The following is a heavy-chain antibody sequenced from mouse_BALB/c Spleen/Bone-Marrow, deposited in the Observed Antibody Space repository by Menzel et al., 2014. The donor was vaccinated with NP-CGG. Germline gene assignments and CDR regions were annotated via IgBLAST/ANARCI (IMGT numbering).Heavy chain of an antibody. D-gene: IGHD1-1*01. V-gene: IGHV5-4*02. CDR1: GFTFSDYY. CDR3: ARFYYYGSSYFDV. CDR2: ISDGGSYT. Sequence: EVKLVESGGGLVKPGGSLKLSCAASGFTFSDYYMYWVRQTPEKRLEWVATISDGGSYTYYPDSAKGRFTISRDNAKNNLYLQMSSLKSEDTAMYYCARFYYYGSSYFDVWGAGTTVTVSS. J-gene: IGHJ1*01.